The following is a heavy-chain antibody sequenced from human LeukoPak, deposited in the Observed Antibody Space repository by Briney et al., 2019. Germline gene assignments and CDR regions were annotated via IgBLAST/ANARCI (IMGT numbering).Heavy chain of an antibody. V-gene: IGHV1-18*01. J-gene: IGHJ3*02. D-gene: IGHD6-13*01. Sequence: ASLKVSCKTSGYTFTNYGISWVRQAPGLGLEWMGWISAYNGNTNYAQKVQGRVTMTTDTSTSTAYMELRSLRFDDTAVYYCARDQSVRLLQTSSTYFKHVFAIWGQGSMVTVSS. CDR1: GYTFTNYG. CDR3: ARDQSVRLLQTSSTYFKHVFAI. CDR2: ISAYNGNT.